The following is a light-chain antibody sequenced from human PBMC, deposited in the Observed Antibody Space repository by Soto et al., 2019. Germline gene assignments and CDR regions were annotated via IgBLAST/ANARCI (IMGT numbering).Light chain of an antibody. Sequence: QSALTQPPSASGSPGQSVTISCTGTSSDVGGYNSVSWYQQHPSKAPKLMIYEVSKRPSGVPDRFSGSKSGNTASLTVSGLQAEDEADYYCSSYAGSNTWVFGGGTKLTVL. CDR2: EVS. CDR1: SSDVGGYNS. J-gene: IGLJ3*02. CDR3: SSYAGSNTWV. V-gene: IGLV2-8*01.